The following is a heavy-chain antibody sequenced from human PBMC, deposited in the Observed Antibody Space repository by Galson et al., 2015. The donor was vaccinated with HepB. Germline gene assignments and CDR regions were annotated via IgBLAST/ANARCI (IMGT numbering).Heavy chain of an antibody. Sequence: SVKVSCKASGYTFTSYDINWVRQATGQGLEWMGWMNPNSGNTGYAQKFQGRVTMTRNTSISTAYMELSSLRSEDTAVYYCARGSQKWDFWSGYYGFYYYYYMDVWGKGTTVTVSS. CDR1: GYTFTSYD. CDR3: ARGSQKWDFWSGYYGFYYYYYMDV. CDR2: MNPNSGNT. V-gene: IGHV1-8*01. D-gene: IGHD3-3*01. J-gene: IGHJ6*03.